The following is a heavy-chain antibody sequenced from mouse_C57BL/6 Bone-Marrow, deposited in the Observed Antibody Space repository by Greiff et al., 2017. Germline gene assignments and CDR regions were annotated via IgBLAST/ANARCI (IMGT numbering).Heavy chain of an antibody. V-gene: IGHV5-17*01. CDR3: ARGAFYYGNYIDY. Sequence: EVKVEESGGGLVKPGGSLKLSCAASGFTFSDYGMHWVRQAPEKGLEWVAYISSGSSTIYYADTVKGRFTISRDNAKNTLFLQMTSLRSEDTAMYYCARGAFYYGNYIDYWGQGTTLTGSS. D-gene: IGHD2-1*01. CDR1: GFTFSDYG. J-gene: IGHJ2*01. CDR2: ISSGSSTI.